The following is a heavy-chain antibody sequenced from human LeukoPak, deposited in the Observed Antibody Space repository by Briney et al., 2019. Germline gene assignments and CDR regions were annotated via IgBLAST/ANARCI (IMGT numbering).Heavy chain of an antibody. CDR3: ARTGSGRDYYGMDV. J-gene: IGHJ6*02. CDR1: GGSISNYY. CDR2: IYYSGST. V-gene: IGHV4-59*13. D-gene: IGHD5-12*01. Sequence: SETLSLTCTVSGGSISNYYWSWIRQPPGKGLEWIGYIYYSGSTDYNPSLESRVAISIDTSKNHFSLNLTAVTAADTAIYYCARTGSGRDYYGMDVWGQGTSVTVSS.